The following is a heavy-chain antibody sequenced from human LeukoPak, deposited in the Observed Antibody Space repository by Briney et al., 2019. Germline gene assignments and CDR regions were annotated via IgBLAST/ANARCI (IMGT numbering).Heavy chain of an antibody. V-gene: IGHV1-18*01. Sequence: ASVKVSCKASGYSFTSYGISLVRQAPGQGLELMGWIIAYDGDTKYAQNLQGRVTLTTDTSTTTAYMELRSLRSDDTAVYYCARGGYYFGSGSHRWNWFDPWGQGTLVTVSS. D-gene: IGHD3-10*01. CDR1: GYSFTSYG. CDR2: IIAYDGDT. CDR3: ARGGYYFGSGSHRWNWFDP. J-gene: IGHJ5*02.